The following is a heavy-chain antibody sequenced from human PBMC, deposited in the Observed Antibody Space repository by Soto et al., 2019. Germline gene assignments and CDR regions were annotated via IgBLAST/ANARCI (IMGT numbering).Heavy chain of an antibody. J-gene: IGHJ4*02. CDR1: GFTFSSYA. CDR3: ARDEGGHVLLWFGNDY. Sequence: GGSLRLSCAASGFTFSSYAMHWVRQAPGKGLEWVAVISYDGSNKYYADSVKGRFTISRDNSKNTLYLQMNSLRAEDTAVYYCARDEGGHVLLWFGNDYWGQGTLVTVSS. CDR2: ISYDGSNK. D-gene: IGHD3-10*01. V-gene: IGHV3-30-3*01.